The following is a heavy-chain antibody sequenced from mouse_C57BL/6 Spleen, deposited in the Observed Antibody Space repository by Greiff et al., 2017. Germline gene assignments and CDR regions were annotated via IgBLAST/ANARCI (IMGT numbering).Heavy chain of an antibody. CDR3: ARSGDSYAMDY. J-gene: IGHJ4*01. V-gene: IGHV1-54*01. CDR1: GYAFTNYL. D-gene: IGHD3-2*02. CDR2: INPGSGGT. Sequence: QVQLKQSGAELVRPGTSVKVSCKASGYAFTNYLIEWVKQRPGQGLEWIGVINPGSGGTNYNEKFKGKATLTADKSSSTAYMQLSSLTSEDSAVYFCARSGDSYAMDYWGQGTSVTVSS.